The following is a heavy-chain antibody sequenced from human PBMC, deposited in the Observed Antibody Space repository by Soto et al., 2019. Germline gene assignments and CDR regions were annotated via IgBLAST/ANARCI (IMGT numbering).Heavy chain of an antibody. Sequence: GGSLRLSCAASGFNFRNHGMHWVRQAPGKGLEWVAVIWYDGSSQYYADSVKGRFTISRDNRENTLYLQMNSIRAEDTAVYYCARARATDRRPDYWGQGTLVTVSS. CDR3: ARARATDRRPDY. CDR1: GFNFRNHG. V-gene: IGHV3-33*01. J-gene: IGHJ4*02. CDR2: IWYDGSSQ. D-gene: IGHD6-6*01.